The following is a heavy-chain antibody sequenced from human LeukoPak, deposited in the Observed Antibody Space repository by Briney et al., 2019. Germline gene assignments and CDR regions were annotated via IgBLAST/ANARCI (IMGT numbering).Heavy chain of an antibody. D-gene: IGHD1-1*01. CDR3: ASTRYNWNGVYNWFDP. Sequence: KTSETLSLTCAVYGGSFSGYYWSWIRQPPGKGVEWIGEINHSGSTNYNPSLKSRVTISVDTSKNQSSLKLSSVAAADTAVYYCASTRYNWNGVYNWFDPWGQGTLVTVSS. CDR1: GGSFSGYY. V-gene: IGHV4-34*01. J-gene: IGHJ5*02. CDR2: INHSGST.